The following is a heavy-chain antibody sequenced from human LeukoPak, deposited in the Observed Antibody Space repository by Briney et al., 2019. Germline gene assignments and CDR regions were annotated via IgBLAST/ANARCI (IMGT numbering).Heavy chain of an antibody. CDR1: GYTFTGYY. Sequence: ASVKVSRKASGYTFTGYYMHWVRQAPGQGLEGMGWINPNSGGTNYAQKFQGRVTMTRDTSTSTAYMALSRLRSDDTAVYYCARNYDFWSGYYIGGFDYWGQGTLVTVSS. D-gene: IGHD3-3*01. J-gene: IGHJ4*02. CDR2: INPNSGGT. V-gene: IGHV1-2*02. CDR3: ARNYDFWSGYYIGGFDY.